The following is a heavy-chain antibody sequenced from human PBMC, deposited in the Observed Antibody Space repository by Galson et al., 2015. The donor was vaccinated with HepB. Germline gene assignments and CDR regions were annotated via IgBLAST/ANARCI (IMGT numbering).Heavy chain of an antibody. J-gene: IGHJ3*02. CDR1: GFTFSSFG. D-gene: IGHD4-17*01. Sequence: SLRLSCAASGFTFSSFGMSWVRQAPGKGLEWVSGFSGSVGSTYYADSVKGRFTISRDNSKNTLYLQMGSLRAEDMAVYYCARGRYDDGDYGGAFDIWGQGTMVTVSS. CDR3: ARGRYDDGDYGGAFDI. V-gene: IGHV3-23*01. CDR2: FSGSVGST.